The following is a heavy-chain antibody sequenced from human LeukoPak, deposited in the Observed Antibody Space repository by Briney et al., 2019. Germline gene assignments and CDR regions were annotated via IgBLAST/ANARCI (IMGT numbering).Heavy chain of an antibody. V-gene: IGHV1-18*01. Sequence: ASVKVSCKTSGYSFNDYAITWVRQAPGQGLEWMGWISPSNGYTNYAQKFQGRFSMTTDSPTTTAYMELRSLRSDDSAVYYCARFWGANYYYFDYWGQGALVTVSS. CDR2: ISPSNGYT. CDR3: ARFWGANYYYFDY. CDR1: GYSFNDYA. J-gene: IGHJ4*02. D-gene: IGHD3-3*01.